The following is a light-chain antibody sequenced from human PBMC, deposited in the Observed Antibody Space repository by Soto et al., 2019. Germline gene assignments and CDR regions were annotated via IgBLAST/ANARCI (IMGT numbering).Light chain of an antibody. CDR3: QQSYSDPYT. J-gene: IGKJ2*01. CDR2: AGK. Sequence: DIQMTQSPSSLSASVGDRVTITCRTSQSITNFLNWYQQESGKAPKHLIFAGKTLQSGVPSRFSGGGSGTEFTLTITGLQREDSATYYFQQSYSDPYTFGQGTKLEVK. CDR1: QSITNF. V-gene: IGKV1-39*01.